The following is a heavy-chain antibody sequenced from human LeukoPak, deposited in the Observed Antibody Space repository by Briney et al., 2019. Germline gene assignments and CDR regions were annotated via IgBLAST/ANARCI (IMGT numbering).Heavy chain of an antibody. CDR2: INPNSGGT. V-gene: IGHV1-2*02. CDR1: GYTFTGYY. Sequence: ASVKVSCKASGYTFTGYYMHWVRQAPGQGLEWMGWINPNSGGTNYAQRFQGRVTMTRDTSISTAYLQWSSLKASDTAMYYCARQVGYGDYRNWFDPWGQGTLVTVSS. CDR3: ARQVGYGDYRNWFDP. J-gene: IGHJ5*02. D-gene: IGHD4-17*01.